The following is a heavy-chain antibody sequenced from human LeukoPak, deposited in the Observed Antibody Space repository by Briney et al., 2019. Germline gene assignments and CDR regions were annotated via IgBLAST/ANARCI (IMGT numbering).Heavy chain of an antibody. Sequence: GESLKISCKASGYSFTSYWIGWVRQMPGKGPEWMGIIDPSDSETRYTPSFQGQVTISVDKSPTTADLQWNSLKPSDTAMYYCARQTAMGRSGDYWGQGTLVTVSS. CDR2: IDPSDSET. CDR3: ARQTAMGRSGDY. CDR1: GYSFTSYW. D-gene: IGHD5-18*01. J-gene: IGHJ4*02. V-gene: IGHV5-51*01.